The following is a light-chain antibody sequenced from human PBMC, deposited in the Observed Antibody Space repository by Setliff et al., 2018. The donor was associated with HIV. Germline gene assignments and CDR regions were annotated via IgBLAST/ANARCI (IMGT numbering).Light chain of an antibody. Sequence: QSALTQPASVSGSPGQSITISCTGSSNDVGCYNYVSWYQQRPGKAPKLMISEVSNRPSGVSNRFSGSKSGNTASLTISGLQAEDEADYYCSSYTSGSTRVFGTGTKSTVL. J-gene: IGLJ1*01. V-gene: IGLV2-14*01. CDR1: SNDVGCYNY. CDR2: EVS. CDR3: SSYTSGSTRV.